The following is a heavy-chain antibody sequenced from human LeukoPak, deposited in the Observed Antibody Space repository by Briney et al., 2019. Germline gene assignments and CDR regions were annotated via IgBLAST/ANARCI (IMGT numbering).Heavy chain of an antibody. CDR2: ISGGGATT. J-gene: IGHJ1*01. V-gene: IGHV3-23*01. D-gene: IGHD3-3*01. CDR3: ARGDYDFWSGYYDEYFQH. Sequence: GGSLRLSCAASGFTFSRYAMTWVRQAPGKGLEGVSVISGGGATTYYPDSVKGRVTISRDNSKNTLYLQMNSLRAEDTAVYYCARGDYDFWSGYYDEYFQHWGQGTLVTVSS. CDR1: GFTFSRYA.